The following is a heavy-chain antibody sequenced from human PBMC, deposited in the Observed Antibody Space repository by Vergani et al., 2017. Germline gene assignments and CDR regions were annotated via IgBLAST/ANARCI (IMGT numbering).Heavy chain of an antibody. CDR2: TRNKANSYTT. Sequence: EVQLVESGGGLVQPGGSLRLSCAASGFTFSDYYMSWIRQAPGKGLEWVGRTRNKANSYTTEYAASVKGRFTISRDDSKNSLYLQMNSLKTEDTAVYYCARVGYDFWSGYYIDYYYYYMDVWGKGTTVTVSS. J-gene: IGHJ6*03. V-gene: IGHV3-72*01. CDR1: GFTFSDYY. D-gene: IGHD3-3*01. CDR3: ARVGYDFWSGYYIDYYYYYMDV.